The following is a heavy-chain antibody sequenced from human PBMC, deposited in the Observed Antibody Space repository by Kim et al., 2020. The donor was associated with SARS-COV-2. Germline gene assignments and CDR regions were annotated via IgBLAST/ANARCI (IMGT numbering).Heavy chain of an antibody. CDR2: ISYDGSNK. Sequence: GGSLRLSCAASGFTFNTYGMHWVRQAPGKGLEWVAVISYDGSNKYYADSVKGRFTISRDNSKNTLYLQMNSLRIEDTAVYYCAKSFSGSYFGDDYWGQGTLLTVSS. D-gene: IGHD1-26*01. J-gene: IGHJ4*02. V-gene: IGHV3-30*18. CDR1: GFTFNTYG. CDR3: AKSFSGSYFGDDY.